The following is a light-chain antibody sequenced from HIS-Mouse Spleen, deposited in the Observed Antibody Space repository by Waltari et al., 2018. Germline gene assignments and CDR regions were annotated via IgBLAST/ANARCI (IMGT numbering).Light chain of an antibody. J-gene: IGKJ4*01. CDR3: QQRSNWPLT. V-gene: IGKV3-11*01. CDR2: DAS. Sequence: EIVLTQSPATLSLSPGERATLSCRASQSVSSYLAWYPQKPGQAPRLLIYDASNRATGIPARFSGSGSGTDFTLTISGLEPEDFAVYYCQQRSNWPLTFGGGTKVEIK. CDR1: QSVSSY.